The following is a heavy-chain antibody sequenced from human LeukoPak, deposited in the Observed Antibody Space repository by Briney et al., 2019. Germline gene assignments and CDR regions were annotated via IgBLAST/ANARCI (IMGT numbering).Heavy chain of an antibody. Sequence: GGSLRLSCAASGFTFSSYAMHWVRQAPGKGLEWVAVISYDGSNKYYADSVKGRFTISRDNSKNTLYLQMNSLRAEDTAVYYCAEETAAGDFDYWGQGTLVTVSS. CDR1: GFTFSSYA. CDR3: AEETAAGDFDY. J-gene: IGHJ4*02. CDR2: ISYDGSNK. V-gene: IGHV3-30-3*01. D-gene: IGHD6-13*01.